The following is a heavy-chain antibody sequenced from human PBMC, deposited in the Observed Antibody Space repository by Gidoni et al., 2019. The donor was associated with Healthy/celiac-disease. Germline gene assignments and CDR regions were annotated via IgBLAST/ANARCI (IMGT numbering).Heavy chain of an antibody. J-gene: IGHJ6*02. V-gene: IGHV3-48*01. CDR3: ARERI. Sequence: EVPLVESGGGLVQPGGSLRLSCAASGVTFSSYSMNWVRQAPGNGLVWVSYISSSSSTIYYANSAKGRFTISRDNAKNSLYLQMNSLRAEDTAVYYCARERIWGQGTTVTVSS. CDR2: ISSSSSTI. CDR1: GVTFSSYS.